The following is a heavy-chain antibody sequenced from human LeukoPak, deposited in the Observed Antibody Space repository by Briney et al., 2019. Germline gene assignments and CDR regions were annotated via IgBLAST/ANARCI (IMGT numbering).Heavy chain of an antibody. V-gene: IGHV4-59*08. CDR2: IYYSGST. D-gene: IGHD6-19*01. J-gene: IGHJ5*02. Sequence: PSETLSLTCAVYGGSSSGYYWSWIRQPPGKGLEWIGYIYYSGSTNYNPSLKSRVTISVDTSKNQFSLKLSSVTAADTAVYYCARLYSSGWYPVGFDPWGQGTLVTVSS. CDR1: GGSSSGYY. CDR3: ARLYSSGWYPVGFDP.